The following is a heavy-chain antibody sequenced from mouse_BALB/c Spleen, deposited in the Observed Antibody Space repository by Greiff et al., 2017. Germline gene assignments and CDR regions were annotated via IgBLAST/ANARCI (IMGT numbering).Heavy chain of an antibody. D-gene: IGHD2-1*01. Sequence: QVQLQQPGAELVKPGTSVKLCCKASGYNFTSYWINWVKLRPGQGLEWIGDIYPGSGSTNYNEKFKSKATLTVDTSSSTAYMQLSSLASEDSALYYCARETTGAYWGQGTLVTVSA. J-gene: IGHJ3*01. CDR2: IYPGSGST. CDR3: ARETTGAY. V-gene: IGHV1-55*01. CDR1: GYNFTSYW.